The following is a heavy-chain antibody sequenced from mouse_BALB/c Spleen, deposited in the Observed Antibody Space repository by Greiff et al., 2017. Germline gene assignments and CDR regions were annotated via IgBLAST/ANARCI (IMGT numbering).Heavy chain of an antibody. CDR3: ARAGRYGNYNYAMDY. CDR2: INSNGGST. CDR1: GFTFSSYG. Sequence: EVQLVESGGGLVQPGGSLKLSCAASGFTFSSYGMSWVRQTPDKRLELVATINSNGGSTYYPDSVKGRFTISRDNAKNTLYLQMSSLKSEDTAMYYCARAGRYGNYNYAMDYWGQGTSVTVSS. V-gene: IGHV5-6-3*01. J-gene: IGHJ4*01. D-gene: IGHD2-10*02.